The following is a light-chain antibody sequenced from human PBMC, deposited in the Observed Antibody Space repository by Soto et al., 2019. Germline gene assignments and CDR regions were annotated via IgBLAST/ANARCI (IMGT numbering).Light chain of an antibody. CDR3: QQLFDSPIT. CDR1: QVISTS. CDR2: AAS. V-gene: IGKV1-9*01. Sequence: DIQLPQSPSFLSPSIGESFTITCGASQVISTSLAWYQVKPGKAPKLLIYAASTLESGVPSRFSATVSGTEFSLTITSLQPEDFATYYCQQLFDSPITFGQGTRLENK. J-gene: IGKJ5*01.